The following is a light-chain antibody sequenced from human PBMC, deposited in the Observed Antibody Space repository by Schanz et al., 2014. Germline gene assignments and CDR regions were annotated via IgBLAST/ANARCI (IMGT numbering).Light chain of an antibody. CDR1: QSVRSN. CDR3: QQRSNWPPGLT. V-gene: IGKV3-15*01. Sequence: EIVMTQSPATLSVSPGERATLSCRASQSVRSNLAWFQQKPGQAPRLLIYGASTRATGIPARFSGSGSGTDFTLTISRLEPEDFAVYYCQQRSNWPPGLTFGGGTKVEIK. CDR2: GAS. J-gene: IGKJ4*01.